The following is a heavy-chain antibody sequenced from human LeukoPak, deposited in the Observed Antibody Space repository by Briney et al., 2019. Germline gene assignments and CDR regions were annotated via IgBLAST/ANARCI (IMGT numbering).Heavy chain of an antibody. CDR3: AREPRTMVRGVKFGWFGP. V-gene: IGHV3-7*01. Sequence: GGSLRLSCAASGFTFSSYWMSWVRQAPGKGLEWVANIKQDGSEKYYVDSVKGRFTISRDNAKNSLYLQMNSLRAEDTAVYYCAREPRTMVRGVKFGWFGPWGQGTLVTVSS. J-gene: IGHJ5*02. CDR2: IKQDGSEK. CDR1: GFTFSSYW. D-gene: IGHD3-10*01.